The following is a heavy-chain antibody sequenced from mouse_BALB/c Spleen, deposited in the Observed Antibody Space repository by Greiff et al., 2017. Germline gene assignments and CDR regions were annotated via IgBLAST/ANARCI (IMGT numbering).Heavy chain of an antibody. V-gene: IGHV5-15*02. CDR2: ISNLAYSI. D-gene: IGHD1-1*01. CDR3: ARAYGSSYFDY. J-gene: IGHJ2*01. Sequence: EVNLVESGGGLVQPGGSRKLSCAASGFTFSDYGMAWVRQAPGKGPEWVAFISNLAYSIYYADTVTGRFTISRENAKNTLYLEMSSLRSEDTAMYYCARAYGSSYFDYWGQGTTLTVSS. CDR1: GFTFSDYG.